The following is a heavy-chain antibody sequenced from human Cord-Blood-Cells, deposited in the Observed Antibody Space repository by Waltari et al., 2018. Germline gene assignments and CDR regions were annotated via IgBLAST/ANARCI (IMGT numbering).Heavy chain of an antibody. CDR2: IIPILGIA. J-gene: IGHJ4*02. CDR3: ATATVVTEDY. CDR1: GGTFSSYA. D-gene: IGHD4-17*01. Sequence: QVQLVQSGAEVKKPGSSVKVSCKASGGTFSSYAIGWVRQAPGQGLEWMGRIIPILGIANYAQKFQGRVTITADKSTSTAYMELSSLRSEDTAVYYCATATVVTEDYWGQGTLVTVSS. V-gene: IGHV1-69*09.